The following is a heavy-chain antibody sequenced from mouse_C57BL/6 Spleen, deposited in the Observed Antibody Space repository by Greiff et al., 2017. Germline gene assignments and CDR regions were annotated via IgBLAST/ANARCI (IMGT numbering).Heavy chain of an antibody. CDR1: GFTFSDAW. J-gene: IGHJ2*01. Sequence: EVKLMESGGGLVQPGGSMKLSCAASGFTFSDAWMDWVRQSPEKGLEWVAEIRNKANNHATYYAESVKGRFTISRDDSKSSVYLQMNSLRAEDTGIYYCTRPGLRRGYFDYWGQGTTLTVSS. V-gene: IGHV6-6*01. D-gene: IGHD2-4*01. CDR2: IRNKANNHAT. CDR3: TRPGLRRGYFDY.